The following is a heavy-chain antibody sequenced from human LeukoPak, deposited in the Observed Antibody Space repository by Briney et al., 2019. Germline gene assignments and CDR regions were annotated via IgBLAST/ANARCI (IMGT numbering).Heavy chain of an antibody. CDR2: IYTSGST. CDR1: GGSISSYY. V-gene: IGHV4-4*07. J-gene: IGHJ6*03. Sequence: SETLSLTCTVSGGSISSYYWSWIRQPAGKGLEWIGRIYTSGSTNYNPSLKSRVTMSVDTSKNQFSLKLSSVTAADTAVYYCARDRVEVPAASPYYYYYMDVWGKGTTVTVSS. CDR3: ARDRVEVPAASPYYYYYMDV. D-gene: IGHD2-2*01.